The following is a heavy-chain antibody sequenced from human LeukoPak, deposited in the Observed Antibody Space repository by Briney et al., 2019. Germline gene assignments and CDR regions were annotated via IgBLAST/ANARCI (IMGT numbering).Heavy chain of an antibody. CDR2: IYYSGST. D-gene: IGHD5-18*01. J-gene: IGHJ4*02. Sequence: ASETLSLTCTVSGGSISSHYWSWIRQPPGKGLEWIGYIYYSGSTNYNPSLKSRVTISVDTSKNQFSLKLSSVTAADTAVYYCARVVDTAYIIDYWGQGTLVTVSS. CDR3: ARVVDTAYIIDY. CDR1: GGSISSHY. V-gene: IGHV4-59*11.